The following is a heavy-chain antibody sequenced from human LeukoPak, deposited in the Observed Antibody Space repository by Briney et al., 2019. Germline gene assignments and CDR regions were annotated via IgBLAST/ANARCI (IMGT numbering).Heavy chain of an antibody. J-gene: IGHJ4*02. Sequence: GGSLRLSCAASAFTFSSYGMSWVRQAPGKGLEWVSAISGSGGSTYYEDSVKGRFTISRDNSKNTLYLQMNSLRAEDTAVYYCAKDRPITMVRGESRGWGQGTLVTVSS. CDR3: AKDRPITMVRGESRG. CDR2: ISGSGGST. D-gene: IGHD3-10*01. CDR1: AFTFSSYG. V-gene: IGHV3-23*01.